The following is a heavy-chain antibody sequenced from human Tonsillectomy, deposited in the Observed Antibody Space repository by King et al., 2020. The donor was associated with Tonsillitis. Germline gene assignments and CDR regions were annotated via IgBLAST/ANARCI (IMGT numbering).Heavy chain of an antibody. J-gene: IGHJ6*02. D-gene: IGHD3-16*01. Sequence: VQLVESGGGLVQPGGSLRLSCAASGFTFSGYAMSWVRQAPGKGLEWVSVISDSGGSTYYADSVKGRFTISRYNSKNTLYLQMNSLRAEDTAVYYCAKGLASYYYYGMDVWGQGTTVTVSS. CDR2: ISDSGGST. CDR1: GFTFSGYA. CDR3: AKGLASYYYYGMDV. V-gene: IGHV3-23*04.